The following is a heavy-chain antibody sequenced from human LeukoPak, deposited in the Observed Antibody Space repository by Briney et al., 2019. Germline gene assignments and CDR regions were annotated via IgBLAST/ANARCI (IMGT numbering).Heavy chain of an antibody. CDR2: ISYDGSNK. CDR3: AKALNYYGSGYYLDY. D-gene: IGHD3-10*01. CDR1: GFTFSNYG. V-gene: IGHV3-30*18. Sequence: PGGSLRLSCAASGFTFSNYGMHWVRQAPGKGLEWVALISYDGSNKYFADSVKGRFTISRDNSKNTLYLQMNSLRPEDTAVYYCAKALNYYGSGYYLDYWGQGTLVTVSS. J-gene: IGHJ4*02.